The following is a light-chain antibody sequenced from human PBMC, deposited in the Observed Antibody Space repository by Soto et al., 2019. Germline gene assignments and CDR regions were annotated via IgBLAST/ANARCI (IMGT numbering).Light chain of an antibody. CDR3: QQYGSSPFT. CDR1: QSVSSSY. Sequence: EIVLTQSPGTLSLSPGERATLSCRASQSVSSSYLAWYQQKPGQAPRLLIYGASSMATGIPDRFSGSGSGTDFTLTISRLEPDDFAVYYCQQYGSSPFTFGPGTKVDIK. J-gene: IGKJ3*01. V-gene: IGKV3-20*01. CDR2: GAS.